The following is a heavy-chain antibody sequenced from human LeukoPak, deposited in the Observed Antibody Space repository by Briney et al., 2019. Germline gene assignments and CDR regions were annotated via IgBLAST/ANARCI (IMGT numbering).Heavy chain of an antibody. D-gene: IGHD2-2*01. CDR1: GYSFTSYW. CDR3: ARAPQRYCSSTSCGIDY. V-gene: IGHV5-51*01. CDR2: IYPGDSDT. Sequence: GESLKISCKGSGYSFTSYWIGWVRQMPGKGLEWMGIIYPGDSDTRYSPSFQGQVTISADKSIGTAYLQWSSLKASDTAMYYCARAPQRYCSSTSCGIDYWGQGTLVTVSS. J-gene: IGHJ4*02.